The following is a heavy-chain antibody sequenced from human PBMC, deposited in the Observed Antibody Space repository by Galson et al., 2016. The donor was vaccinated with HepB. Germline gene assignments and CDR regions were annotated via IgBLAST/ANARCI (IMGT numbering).Heavy chain of an antibody. J-gene: IGHJ6*02. V-gene: IGHV1-18*01. CDR2: ISIFNGNT. CDR3: ARNPVYGMDV. Sequence: SVKVSCKASGYIFTNYDISWVRQAPGQGLEWMGWISIFNGNTNYAQNLQGRVTMTTDTSTTTAYMELRSLRSDDTAVYYCARNPVYGMDVWGQGTTVTVSS. CDR1: GYIFTNYD.